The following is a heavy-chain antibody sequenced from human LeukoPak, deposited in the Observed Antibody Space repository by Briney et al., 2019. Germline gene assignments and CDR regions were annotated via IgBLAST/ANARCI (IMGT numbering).Heavy chain of an antibody. CDR1: GFTFNSHS. CDR2: ITSSSSYI. J-gene: IGHJ6*02. CDR3: ARDLVVVTGIPGYYYGMDV. D-gene: IGHD2-21*02. V-gene: IGHV3-21*01. Sequence: PGGSLRLSCEASGFTFNSHSMNWVRQAPGKGLEWVSSITSSSSYIFYADSVEGRFTISRDNAKNALYLQMNSLRAEDTAVYYCARDLVVVTGIPGYYYGMDVWGQGTTVTVSS.